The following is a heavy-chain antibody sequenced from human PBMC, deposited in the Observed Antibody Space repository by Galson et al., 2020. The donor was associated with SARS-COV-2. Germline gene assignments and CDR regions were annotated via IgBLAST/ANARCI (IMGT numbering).Heavy chain of an antibody. V-gene: IGHV3-30*01. CDR3: ARKGADYRSSFFDY. CDR2: ISYDGTTK. J-gene: IGHJ4*02. D-gene: IGHD2-15*01. Sequence: GGSLRLSCAASGFIFNNFALHWVRQAPGKGLEWVAIISYDGTTKYNADAVKGRFTISRDNSKNTLYLQMNSLRPEDTAVYYCARKGADYRSSFFDYWGQGTLVTVSS. CDR1: GFIFNNFA.